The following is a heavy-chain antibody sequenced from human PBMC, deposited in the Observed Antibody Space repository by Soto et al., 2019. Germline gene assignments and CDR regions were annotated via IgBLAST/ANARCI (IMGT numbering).Heavy chain of an antibody. Sequence: PWGSLGICSATSVFTFSIYAMPWVRQAPGKGLDWVAVISYDGSNNFYADSVKGRFTISRDNSKNTLYLQMRSLRAEDTAVYYCATDQCTNGVCYPYYFYGMDVWGQGTPVTVSS. J-gene: IGHJ6*02. CDR3: ATDQCTNGVCYPYYFYGMDV. D-gene: IGHD2-8*01. V-gene: IGHV3-30-3*01. CDR2: ISYDGSNN. CDR1: VFTFSIYA.